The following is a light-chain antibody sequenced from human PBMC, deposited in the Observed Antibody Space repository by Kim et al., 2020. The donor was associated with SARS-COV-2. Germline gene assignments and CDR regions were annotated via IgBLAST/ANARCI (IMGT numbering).Light chain of an antibody. CDR3: QKLISNPYT. CDR1: QGISSS. Sequence: DIQLTQSPSFLSASVGDRVTLTCRASQGISSSLAWYQQKPGKAPKLLMYAASTLQSGVPSRFSGSGSGTEFTLTISSLQPEDFATYYCQKLISNPYTFGQGTKLEI. J-gene: IGKJ2*01. CDR2: AAS. V-gene: IGKV1-9*01.